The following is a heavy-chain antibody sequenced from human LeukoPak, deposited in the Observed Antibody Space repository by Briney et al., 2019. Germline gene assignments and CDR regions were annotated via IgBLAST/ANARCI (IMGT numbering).Heavy chain of an antibody. CDR2: ISGNSGNT. CDR1: GFTFSSYS. J-gene: IGHJ4*02. V-gene: IGHV3-21*01. CDR3: ARGDYDSSGPY. D-gene: IGHD3-22*01. Sequence: GGSLRLSCAASGFTFSSYSMNWVRQAPGKGLEWVSAISGNSGNTHYADSVKGRFTISRDNAKNTLYLQMNSLRAEDTAVYYCARGDYDSSGPYWGQGTLVTVSS.